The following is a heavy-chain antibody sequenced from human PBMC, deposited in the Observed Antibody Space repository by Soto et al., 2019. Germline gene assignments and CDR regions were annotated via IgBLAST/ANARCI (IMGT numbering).Heavy chain of an antibody. V-gene: IGHV4-30-4*01. CDR3: ARSSVGDMTLPYYFDY. J-gene: IGHJ4*02. CDR2: IYYSGST. Sequence: SETLSLTGTGSGGSISSGDYYWSWIRQPPGKGLEWIGYIYYSGSTYYNPSLKSRVTISVDTSKNQFSLKLSSVTAADTAVYYCARSSVGDMTLPYYFDYWGQGTLVTVSS. D-gene: IGHD1-26*01. CDR1: GGSISSGDYY.